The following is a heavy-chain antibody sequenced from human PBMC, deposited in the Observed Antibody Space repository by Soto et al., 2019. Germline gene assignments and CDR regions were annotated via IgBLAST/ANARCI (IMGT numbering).Heavy chain of an antibody. D-gene: IGHD3-16*01. Sequence: ASVKVSCKASGYSFTNYYMHWVRQAPAQGLEWMGIINPIGGVTNYAQKFQGRVAMTGDTSTSTFNMELNSLRSEDTAVYYCARGGGISTPVNWFDPWGQGTQVTVSS. J-gene: IGHJ5*02. CDR1: GYSFTNYY. V-gene: IGHV1-46*03. CDR2: INPIGGVT. CDR3: ARGGGISTPVNWFDP.